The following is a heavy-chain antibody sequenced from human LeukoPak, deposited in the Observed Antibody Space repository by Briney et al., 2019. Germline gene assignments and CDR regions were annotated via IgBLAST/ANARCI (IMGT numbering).Heavy chain of an antibody. D-gene: IGHD3-22*01. J-gene: IGHJ4*02. CDR1: GYTLTELS. CDR2: LDPEDGET. CDR3: ATLIPTYYYDSSGFDY. V-gene: IGHV1-24*01. Sequence: ASVKVSCKVSGYTLTELSMHWVRQAPGKGLEWMGGLDPEDGETIYAQKSQGRVTMTEDTSTDTACMELSSLRSEDTAVYYCATLIPTYYYDSSGFDYWGQGTLVTVSS.